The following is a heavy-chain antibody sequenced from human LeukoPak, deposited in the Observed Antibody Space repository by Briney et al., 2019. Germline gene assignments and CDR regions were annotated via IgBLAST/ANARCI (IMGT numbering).Heavy chain of an antibody. J-gene: IGHJ4*02. Sequence: ASVKVSCKASGYTLTSYDINWARQAPGQGLEWMGWMNPNSGNTGYAQKFQGRVTMTRNTSISTAYMELSSLRSEDTAVYYCARGKWQQLVRVLVYWGQGTLVTVSS. CDR3: ARGKWQQLVRVLVY. D-gene: IGHD6-13*01. CDR1: GYTLTSYD. CDR2: MNPNSGNT. V-gene: IGHV1-8*01.